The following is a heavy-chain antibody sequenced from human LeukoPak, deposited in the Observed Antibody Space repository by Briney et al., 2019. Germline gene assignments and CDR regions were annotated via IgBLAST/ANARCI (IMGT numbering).Heavy chain of an antibody. D-gene: IGHD3-9*01. Sequence: PGRSLRLSCAASGFTFSSYGMHWVRQAPGKGLEWVAGISYDGSNKYYADSVKGRFTISRDNAKNSLFLQMNSLRAEDTAVYYCARDAQDDKYYDILTGYYKGYYYYYMDVWGKGTTVTVSS. J-gene: IGHJ6*03. CDR2: ISYDGSNK. V-gene: IGHV3-30*03. CDR3: ARDAQDDKYYDILTGYYKGYYYYYMDV. CDR1: GFTFSSYG.